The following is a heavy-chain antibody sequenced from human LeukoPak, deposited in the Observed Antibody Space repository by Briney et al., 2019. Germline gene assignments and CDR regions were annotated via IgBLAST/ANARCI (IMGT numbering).Heavy chain of an antibody. J-gene: IGHJ5*02. V-gene: IGHV3-48*03. CDR3: TKTGDGYNSVSALGLDP. CDR2: ISNSGSTI. CDR1: GFSINSYE. D-gene: IGHD5-24*01. Sequence: GGSLRLSCVASGFSINSYEMNWVRQAPGKGLEWVSYISNSGSTIYYADSVKGRFTISRDNANNSMYLQMSSLRAEDTAIYYCTKTGDGYNSVSALGLDPWGQGTLVTVSS.